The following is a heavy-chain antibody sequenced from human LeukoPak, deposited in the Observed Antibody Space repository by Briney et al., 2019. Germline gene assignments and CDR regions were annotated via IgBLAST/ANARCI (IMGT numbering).Heavy chain of an antibody. CDR1: GIFFEHYD. D-gene: IGHD4-11*01. J-gene: IGHJ4*02. V-gene: IGHV3-23*01. CDR2: ISGSGANT. CDR3: AKAKSYYSNYDY. Sequence: GGSLRLSCSASGIFFEHYDMSWVRQAPGKGLEWVSVISGSGANTYYADSVKGRFTISRDNSKNTLYLQVNSLRAEDTAVYYCAKAKSYYSNYDYWGQGTLVTVSS.